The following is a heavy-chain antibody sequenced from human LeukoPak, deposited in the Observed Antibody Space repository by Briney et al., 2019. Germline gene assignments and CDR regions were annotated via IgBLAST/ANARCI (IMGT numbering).Heavy chain of an antibody. CDR1: GGSIRSSSYY. CDR2: IYYSGST. D-gene: IGHD6-13*01. CDR3: ARVGYSSSWYNRWVDYYYYYYGDV. V-gene: IGHV4-39*07. Sequence: PSETLSLTCTVSGGSIRSSSYYWGWIRQPPGKGLEWIGRIYYSGSTYYNPSLKSQDTLSQDPSKNQFSLKLSSVHAAGTAVYYCARVGYSSSWYNRWVDYYYYYYGDVWGKRTTVTVSS. J-gene: IGHJ6*03.